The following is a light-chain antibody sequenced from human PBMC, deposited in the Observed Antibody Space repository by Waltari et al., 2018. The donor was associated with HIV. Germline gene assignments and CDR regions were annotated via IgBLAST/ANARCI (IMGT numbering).Light chain of an antibody. V-gene: IGLV2-14*03. CDR3: SSYTTTNTII. Sequence: QSALTQPASVSGSPGQSITISCTGTSSDIGAYEYVSWYRQHPDNAPQPLFYDVFYRPSGVSQRFSGSKSGNTASLTISGLQAEDEAVYSCSSYTTTNTIIFGGGTKLTVL. J-gene: IGLJ2*01. CDR1: SSDIGAYEY. CDR2: DVF.